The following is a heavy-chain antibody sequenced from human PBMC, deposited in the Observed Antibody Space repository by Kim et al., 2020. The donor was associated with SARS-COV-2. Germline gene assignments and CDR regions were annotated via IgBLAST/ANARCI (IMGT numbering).Heavy chain of an antibody. Sequence: ASVKVSCKASGYTFTSYGISWVRQAPGQGLEWMGWISAYNGNTNYAQKLQGRVTMTTDTSTSTAYMELRSLRSDDTAVYYCAREVVGCTNGVCYMGGDGMDVWGQGTTVTVSS. CDR1: GYTFTSYG. D-gene: IGHD2-8*01. J-gene: IGHJ6*02. V-gene: IGHV1-18*01. CDR3: AREVVGCTNGVCYMGGDGMDV. CDR2: ISAYNGNT.